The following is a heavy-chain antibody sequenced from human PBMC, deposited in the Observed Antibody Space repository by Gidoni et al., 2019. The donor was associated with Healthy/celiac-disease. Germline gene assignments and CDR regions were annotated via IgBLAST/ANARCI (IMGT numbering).Heavy chain of an antibody. Sequence: QVQQVQAGAEGKKPGSSGKVSCKASGGHVSSEAISWVRQAPGQGLEWMGGIIPICGTANSAQKFQGRVTITADNSTCPAYMELSSLSSEDTAVYYCARGHQRIVFPPSYGMDVWGQGTTVTVSS. CDR3: ARGHQRIVFPPSYGMDV. CDR1: GGHVSSEA. D-gene: IGHD1-26*01. CDR2: IIPICGTA. V-gene: IGHV1-69*06. J-gene: IGHJ6*02.